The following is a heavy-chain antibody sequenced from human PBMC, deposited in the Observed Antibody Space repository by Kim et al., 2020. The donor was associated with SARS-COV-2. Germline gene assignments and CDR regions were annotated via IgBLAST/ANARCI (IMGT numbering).Heavy chain of an antibody. V-gene: IGHV3-33*01. J-gene: IGHJ4*02. CDR3: ARDVMGIAARHGRGVFDY. Sequence: GGSLRLSCAASGFTFSSYGMHWVRQAPGKGLEWVAVIWYDGSNKYYADSVKGRFTISRDNSKNTLYLQMNSLRAEDTAVYYCARDVMGIAARHGRGVFDYWGQGTLVTVSS. D-gene: IGHD6-6*01. CDR1: GFTFSSYG. CDR2: IWYDGSNK.